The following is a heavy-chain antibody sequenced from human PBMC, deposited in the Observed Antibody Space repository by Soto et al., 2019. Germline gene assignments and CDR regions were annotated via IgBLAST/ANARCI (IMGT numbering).Heavy chain of an antibody. CDR2: IYPGDSDT. J-gene: IGHJ5*02. D-gene: IGHD2-2*01. V-gene: IGHV5-51*01. CDR3: ARGYCTTTICDPWFDP. Sequence: GESLKISCTGVGYSFTSYWIGWVRQIPGKGLEWMGIIYPGDSDTRYSPSFQGQVTISADKSISTVYLQWSSLKASDTAMYYCARGYCTTTICDPWFDPWGQGTLVTVSS. CDR1: GYSFTSYW.